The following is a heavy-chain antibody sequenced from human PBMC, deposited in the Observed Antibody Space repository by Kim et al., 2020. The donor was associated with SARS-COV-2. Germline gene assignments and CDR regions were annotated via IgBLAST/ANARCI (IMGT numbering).Heavy chain of an antibody. J-gene: IGHJ1*01. D-gene: IGHD3-16*02. V-gene: IGHV3-30*03. Sequence: GGSLRLSCAASGFTFSSYYMNWVRQAPGKGLDCIGFISSGGTSKNDADSGKGRFTISRDNSKKLLFLEMTILAPEDTATYYCARSLRGNSRYLHHWG. CDR2: ISSGGTSK. CDR1: GFTFSSYY. CDR3: ARSLRGNSRYLHH.